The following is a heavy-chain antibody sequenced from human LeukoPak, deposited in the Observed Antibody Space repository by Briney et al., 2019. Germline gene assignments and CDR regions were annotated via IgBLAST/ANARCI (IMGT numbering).Heavy chain of an antibody. V-gene: IGHV3-11*04. J-gene: IGHJ4*02. CDR1: GFTFSDYY. D-gene: IGHD1-7*01. CDR3: ARNRGNWNYAEIDY. CDR2: ISSSGSTI. Sequence: GGSLRLFCAASGFTFSDYYMSWIRQAPGRGVVCVSYISSSGSTIYSTTSVKARFTISRDNAKNSLYLQMNSLRAEDTAVYYCARNRGNWNYAEIDYWGQGTLVTVSS.